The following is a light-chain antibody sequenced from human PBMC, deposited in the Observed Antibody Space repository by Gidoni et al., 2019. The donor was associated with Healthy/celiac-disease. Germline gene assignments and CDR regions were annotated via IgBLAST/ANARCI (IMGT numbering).Light chain of an antibody. J-gene: IGKJ1*01. CDR1: QSLLHSNGYNY. V-gene: IGKV2-28*01. Sequence: DIVMTQSPLSPPVTPGEPASISCRSSQSLLHSNGYNYLDWYLQKPGQSPHLLIYLGSTRASGVPDRFSGSGSGTDFKLQISRVEAEDVGVYYCMQALQTPWTFGQGTKVEIK. CDR3: MQALQTPWT. CDR2: LGS.